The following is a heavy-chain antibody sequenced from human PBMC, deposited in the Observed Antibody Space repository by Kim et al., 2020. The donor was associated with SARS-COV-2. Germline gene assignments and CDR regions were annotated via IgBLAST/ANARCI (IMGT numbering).Heavy chain of an antibody. CDR3: TRDQEQWLRRFYYYGMDV. CDR2: IRSKAYGGTT. Sequence: GGSLRLSCTASGFTFGDYAMSWVRQAPGKGLEWVGFIRSKAYGGTTEYAASVKGRFTISRDDSKSIAYLQMNSLKTEDTAVYYCTRDQEQWLRRFYYYGMDVWGQGTTVTVSS. D-gene: IGHD5-12*01. J-gene: IGHJ6*02. CDR1: GFTFGDYA. V-gene: IGHV3-49*04.